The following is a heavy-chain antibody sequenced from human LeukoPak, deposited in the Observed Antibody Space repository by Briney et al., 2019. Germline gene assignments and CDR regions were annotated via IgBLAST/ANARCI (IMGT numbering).Heavy chain of an antibody. J-gene: IGHJ4*02. CDR3: ASGVPASGGSVEHY. D-gene: IGHD6-13*01. CDR2: IYYGGST. Sequence: TLSLTCTVSGDSIRSGGHYWSWIRQHPGKGLEWIGYIYYGGSTYYSPSLKSRLNISLDTSRNQFSLKLSSATAADTAVYYCASGVPASGGSVEHYWGQGTLVTVSS. V-gene: IGHV4-31*03. CDR1: GDSIRSGGHY.